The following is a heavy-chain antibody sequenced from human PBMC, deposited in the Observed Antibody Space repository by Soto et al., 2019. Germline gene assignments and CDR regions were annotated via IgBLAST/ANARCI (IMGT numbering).Heavy chain of an antibody. CDR1: GYSFTSYL. CDR3: ARHVITVTTHYYYYYMDV. J-gene: IGHJ6*03. CDR2: IYPGDSDT. Sequence: PGESLKISCKGSGYSFTSYLIGWVRQMPGKGLEWMGIIYPGDSDTRYSPSFQGQVTISADKSISTAYLQWSSLKASDTAMYYCARHVITVTTHYYYYYMDVWGKGTTVTVSS. V-gene: IGHV5-51*01. D-gene: IGHD4-17*01.